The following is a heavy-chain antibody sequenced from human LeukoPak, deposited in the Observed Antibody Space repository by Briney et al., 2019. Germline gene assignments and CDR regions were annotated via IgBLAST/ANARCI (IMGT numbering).Heavy chain of an antibody. J-gene: IGHJ4*02. D-gene: IGHD3-9*01. CDR3: ARGGYDILTGYLYYFDY. Sequence: SETLSLTCTVSGGSISSSSYYRGWIRQPPGKGLEWIGSIYYSGSTYYNPSLKSRVTISVDTSKNQFSLKLSSVTAADTAVYYCARGGYDILTGYLYYFDYWGQGTLVTVSS. V-gene: IGHV4-39*01. CDR1: GGSISSSSYY. CDR2: IYYSGST.